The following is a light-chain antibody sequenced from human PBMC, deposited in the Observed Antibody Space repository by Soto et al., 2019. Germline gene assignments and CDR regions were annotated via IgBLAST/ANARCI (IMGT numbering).Light chain of an antibody. CDR2: AAS. Sequence: AFQLPQSNSSLSASVGDRVTITCRASQVINSFLAWYQQKPGKAPKLLIYAASSLQTGVPSRFSGSGSATDFTLTINSLQPEDFATYYCQQTDSYTSTFGGGTKVDIK. CDR3: QQTDSYTST. CDR1: QVINSF. J-gene: IGKJ4*01. V-gene: IGKV1-13*02.